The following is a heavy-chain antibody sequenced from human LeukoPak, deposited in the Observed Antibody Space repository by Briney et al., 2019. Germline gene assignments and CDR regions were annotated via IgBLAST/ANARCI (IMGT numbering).Heavy chain of an antibody. V-gene: IGHV4-59*11. CDR1: GGSISSHC. J-gene: IGHJ4*02. CDR2: IYYSGST. CDR3: ARGSGQWGFDS. D-gene: IGHD3-10*01. Sequence: SETLSLTCTVSGGSISSHCWSWMRQPPGKTLEWIGYIYYSGSTNYNPSLRSRVTISVDSSKNQFSLKLSSVTAADTAVYYCARGSGQWGFDSWGQGTLVTVSS.